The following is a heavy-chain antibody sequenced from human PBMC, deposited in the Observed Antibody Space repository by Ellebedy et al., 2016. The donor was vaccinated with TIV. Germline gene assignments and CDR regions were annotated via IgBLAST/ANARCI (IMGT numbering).Heavy chain of an antibody. V-gene: IGHV3-13*05. J-gene: IGHJ6*02. CDR1: GFTFRTYD. CDR3: ARGYCLSTSCPDQNRRAYGMDV. CDR2: IGAAHGP. D-gene: IGHD2-2*01. Sequence: GESLKISCAASGFTFRTYDMHWVRQVPGRGLEWVSAIGAAHGPFYSGSVKGRFTISRENANNSLYLQMDSLRAGDTAVYYCARGYCLSTSCPDQNRRAYGMDVWGRGTTVTVSS.